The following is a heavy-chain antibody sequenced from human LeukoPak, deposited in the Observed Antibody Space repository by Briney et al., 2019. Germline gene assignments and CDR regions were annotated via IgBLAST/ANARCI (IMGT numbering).Heavy chain of an antibody. CDR3: ARPPSQYYYYGMDV. CDR1: GGTFISYG. Sequence: SVKVSCKASGGTFISYGISWVRQAPGQGLEWMGRIIPILGIANYAQKFQGRVTITADKSTSTAYMELSSLRSEDTAVYYCARPPSQYYYYGMDVWGQGTTVTVSS. V-gene: IGHV1-69*04. CDR2: IIPILGIA. J-gene: IGHJ6*02.